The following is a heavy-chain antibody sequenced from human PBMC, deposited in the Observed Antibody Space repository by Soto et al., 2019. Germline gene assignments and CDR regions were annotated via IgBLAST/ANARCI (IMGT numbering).Heavy chain of an antibody. Sequence: GGSLRLSCAASGFTFDDYAVHWVRQAPGKGLEWVSGISWNSGSIGYADSVKGRFTISRDNAKNSLYLQMNSLRAEDTALYYCAKSLGGGARGLYYYYSGMDVWGQGTTVTVSS. J-gene: IGHJ6*02. CDR2: ISWNSGSI. CDR3: AKSLGGGARGLYYYYSGMDV. CDR1: GFTFDDYA. D-gene: IGHD3-16*02. V-gene: IGHV3-9*01.